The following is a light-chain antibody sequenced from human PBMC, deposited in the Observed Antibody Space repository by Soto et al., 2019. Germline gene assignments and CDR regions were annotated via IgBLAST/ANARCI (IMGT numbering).Light chain of an antibody. CDR2: GAS. J-gene: IGKJ4*01. V-gene: IGKV3-15*01. CDR1: QTISSSY. Sequence: EIVMTQSPATLSVSPGEIATLSCRASQTISSSYLAWYQQKPRQAPRLLIYGASTRATGIPARFSGSGSGTEFTLTITSLQSEDFAVYYCQQYNYWPLTFGGGTRVEIK. CDR3: QQYNYWPLT.